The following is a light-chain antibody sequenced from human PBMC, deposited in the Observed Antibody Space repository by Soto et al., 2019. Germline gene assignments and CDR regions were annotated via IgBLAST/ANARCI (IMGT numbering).Light chain of an antibody. CDR2: KAS. J-gene: IGKJ3*01. CDR1: QSLNNW. CDR3: QQYSSYRLFT. V-gene: IGKV1-5*03. Sequence: DIQLTQSPSTLSASVGDRVLITCRASQSLNNWLAWYQQKPGKAPKLLIYKASSLQSGVPSRFSGSGSGTEFPLSISSLQPDDFATYYCQQYSSYRLFTCGPGTKVDI.